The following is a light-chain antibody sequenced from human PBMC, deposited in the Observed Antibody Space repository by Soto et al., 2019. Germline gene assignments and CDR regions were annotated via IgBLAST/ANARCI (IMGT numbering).Light chain of an antibody. J-gene: IGKJ1*01. Sequence: EIVLTQSPGTLSLSPGERATLSCRASQSVSSNYLAWYQQKPGQAPRPLIYGASSRATGIPDRFSGSRAGTDFTLTISRLESEAFAVYYCQQYGSSPWTFGQGTQVESK. CDR3: QQYGSSPWT. V-gene: IGKV3-20*01. CDR1: QSVSSNY. CDR2: GAS.